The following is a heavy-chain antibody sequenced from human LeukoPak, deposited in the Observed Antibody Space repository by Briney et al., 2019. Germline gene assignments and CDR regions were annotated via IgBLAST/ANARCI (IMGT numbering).Heavy chain of an antibody. V-gene: IGHV4-59*01. Sequence: SETLSLTCTVSSGSINTYYWSWLRQPPGKGLEWIAFISYSGITDYNPSLKARVIISVDMSRNQFSLGLTSVTAADTAVYYCARHDHGYSSRRFDYWGQGILVTVSS. CDR1: SGSINTYY. CDR2: ISYSGIT. D-gene: IGHD5-18*01. CDR3: ARHDHGYSSRRFDY. J-gene: IGHJ4*02.